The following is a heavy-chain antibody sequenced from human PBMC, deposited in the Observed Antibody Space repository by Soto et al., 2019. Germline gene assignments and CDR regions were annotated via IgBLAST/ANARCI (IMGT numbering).Heavy chain of an antibody. V-gene: IGHV3-30*03. CDR3: TGEVASGY. J-gene: IGHJ4*02. Sequence: QVQLVESGGGVVQPGRSLRLSCAVSGFTVSTYGMHWVRQAPGKGLEWVAVISRDGGTKYYADSVKGRFTISRDNSRNTLCLEMNSLRSDDMAVYYCTGEVASGYWGQGPLVTVSS. CDR2: ISRDGGTK. D-gene: IGHD2-8*02. CDR1: GFTVSTYG.